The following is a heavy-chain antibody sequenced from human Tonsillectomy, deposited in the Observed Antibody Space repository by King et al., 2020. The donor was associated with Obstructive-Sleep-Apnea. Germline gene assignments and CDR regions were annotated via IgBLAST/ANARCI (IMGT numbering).Heavy chain of an antibody. CDR2: IIPVFGTT. V-gene: IGHV1-69*01. D-gene: IGHD3-3*01. CDR3: ARDRRTYYDFWSGYPYDAFGI. J-gene: IGHJ3*02. Sequence: VQLVESGAEVKKPGSSVKVSCKASGDTFSSYAVNWVRQAPGQGLEWMGGIIPVFGTTDYAQKFQGRVTITADESTSTAYMELSSLRSQDTAVYYCARDRRTYYDFWSGYPYDAFGIWGQGTMVTVS. CDR1: GDTFSSYA.